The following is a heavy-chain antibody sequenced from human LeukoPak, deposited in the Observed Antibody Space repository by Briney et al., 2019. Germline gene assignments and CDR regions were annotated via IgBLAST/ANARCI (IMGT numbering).Heavy chain of an antibody. D-gene: IGHD3-3*01. J-gene: IGHJ4*02. CDR2: ISSGGSNI. CDR3: ARASAGVTIFGVVII. Sequence: PGGSLRLSCAASGFTFSDYYMSWIRQAPGKGLEWISYISSGGSNIYYADSVKGRFTISRDNAKNSLYLQMNSLRAEDTAVYYCARASAGVTIFGVVIIWGQGTLVTVSS. CDR1: GFTFSDYY. V-gene: IGHV3-11*04.